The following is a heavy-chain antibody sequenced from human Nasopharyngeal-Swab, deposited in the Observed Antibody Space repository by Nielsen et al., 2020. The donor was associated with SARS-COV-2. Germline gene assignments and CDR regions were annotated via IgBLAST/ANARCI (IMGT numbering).Heavy chain of an antibody. J-gene: IGHJ6*02. Sequence: SETLSLTCGVYGGSFSGYYWNWIRQPPGKGLEWIGEINHSGSTYYSPFRKSRVTISVDTSNNQFSLRLSSVTAADTAVYYCARGSYSASSDGEKYYYHGMDVWGQGTTVTVSS. D-gene: IGHD6-6*01. V-gene: IGHV4-34*01. CDR1: GGSFSGYY. CDR3: ARGSYSASSDGEKYYYHGMDV. CDR2: INHSGST.